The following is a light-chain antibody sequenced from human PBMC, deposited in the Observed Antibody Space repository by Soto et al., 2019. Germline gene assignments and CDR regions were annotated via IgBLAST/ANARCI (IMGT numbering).Light chain of an antibody. J-gene: IGKJ1*01. Sequence: DVQMTQSPSTLSASVGDRATITCRASESISSWLAWYQQKPGKAPKLLIYKASTLKSGVPSRFSGSGSGTDFTLTISSLQPDDFATYYCQHYNSYSEAFGQGTKVDIK. V-gene: IGKV1-5*03. CDR3: QHYNSYSEA. CDR2: KAS. CDR1: ESISSW.